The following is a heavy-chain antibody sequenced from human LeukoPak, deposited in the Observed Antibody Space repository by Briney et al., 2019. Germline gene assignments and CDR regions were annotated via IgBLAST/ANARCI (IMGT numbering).Heavy chain of an antibody. V-gene: IGHV3-7*01. D-gene: IGHD3-10*01. CDR1: GFAFSTYW. CDR2: IKQDGSEK. J-gene: IGHJ4*02. CDR3: ARDFRGESDY. Sequence: GGSLRLSCEASGFAFSTYWMTWLRQAPGKGLEWVGNIKQDGSEKYFLGSVEGRFTISRDNVKNSMYLQMNSLRVEDTAVYYCARDFRGESDYWGQGTLVTVSS.